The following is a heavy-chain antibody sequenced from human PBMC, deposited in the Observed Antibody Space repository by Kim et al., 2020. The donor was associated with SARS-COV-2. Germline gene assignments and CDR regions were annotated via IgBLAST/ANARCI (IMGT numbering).Heavy chain of an antibody. D-gene: IGHD4-17*01. J-gene: IGHJ4*01. CDR3: ARLESGGDYVSAWSFD. CDR1: GGSISSSSYY. CDR2: IYYSGST. V-gene: IGHV4-39*01. Sequence: SETLSLTCTVSGGSISSSSYYWGWIRQPPGKGLEWIGSIYYSGSTYYNPSLKSRVTISVDTSKNQFSLKLSSVTAADTAVYYCARLESGGDYVSAWSFD.